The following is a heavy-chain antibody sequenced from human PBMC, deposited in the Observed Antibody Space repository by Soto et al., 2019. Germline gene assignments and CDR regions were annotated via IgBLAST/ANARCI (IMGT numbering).Heavy chain of an antibody. D-gene: IGHD3-3*01. J-gene: IGHJ4*02. Sequence: GGSLRLSCAASGFTFGSYWMSWVRQAPGKGLEWVANIKQDGSEKYYVDSVKGRFTISRDNAKNSLYLQMNSLRAEDTAVYYCARDRGYDFWSGYYGGDFDYWGQGTLVTVSS. CDR2: IKQDGSEK. CDR3: ARDRGYDFWSGYYGGDFDY. CDR1: GFTFGSYW. V-gene: IGHV3-7*03.